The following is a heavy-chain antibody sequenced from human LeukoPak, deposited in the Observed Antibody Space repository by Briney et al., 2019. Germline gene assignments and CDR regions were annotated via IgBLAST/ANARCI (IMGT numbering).Heavy chain of an antibody. J-gene: IGHJ4*02. CDR3: ARLFAGAARDQKYGDYERGYYFDY. V-gene: IGHV5-51*01. CDR1: GYSFTSYW. D-gene: IGHD4-17*01. CDR2: IYPGDSDT. Sequence: GESLKISCKGSGYSFTSYWIGWVRQMPGKGLEWMGIIYPGDSDTRYSPSFQGQVTISADKSISTAYLQWSSLKASDTAMYYCARLFAGAARDQKYGDYERGYYFDYRGQGTLVTVSS.